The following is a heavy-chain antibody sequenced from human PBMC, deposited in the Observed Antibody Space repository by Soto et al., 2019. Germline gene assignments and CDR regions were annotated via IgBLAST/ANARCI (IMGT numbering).Heavy chain of an antibody. V-gene: IGHV3-30*18. Sequence: GVSLRLSCAASGFTFSSYGMHWVRQAPGKGLEWVAVISYDGSNKYYADSVKGRFTISRDNSKNTLYLQMNSLRAEDTAVYYCAKDWRYCSGGSCYSYAYYYYMDVWGKGTTVTVSS. CDR2: ISYDGSNK. J-gene: IGHJ6*03. D-gene: IGHD2-15*01. CDR3: AKDWRYCSGGSCYSYAYYYYMDV. CDR1: GFTFSSYG.